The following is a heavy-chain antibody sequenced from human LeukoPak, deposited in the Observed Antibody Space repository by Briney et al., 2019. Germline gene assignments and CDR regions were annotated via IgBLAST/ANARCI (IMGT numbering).Heavy chain of an antibody. CDR1: GFTFRSYS. CDR3: ARGNIVGASLFDY. CDR2: ISSSGSTI. Sequence: GGSLRLSCAASGFTFRSYSMNWVRQAPGKGLEWVSYISSSGSTIYYADSVKGRFTISRDNAKNSLYLQMNSLSADAAAVYYCARGNIVGASLFDYWGQGNLVTVSS. V-gene: IGHV3-48*01. J-gene: IGHJ4*02. D-gene: IGHD1-26*01.